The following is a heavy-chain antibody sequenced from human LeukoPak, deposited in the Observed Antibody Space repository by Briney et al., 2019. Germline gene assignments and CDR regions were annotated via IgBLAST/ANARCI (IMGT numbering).Heavy chain of an antibody. CDR3: ARGDDSGYYDYFDY. CDR2: IYTGGIT. CDR1: GFTFSSYA. D-gene: IGHD3-22*01. V-gene: IGHV3-53*01. J-gene: IGHJ4*02. Sequence: GGSLRLSCAASGFTFSSYAMSWVRQGPGKGLEWVSTIYTGGITYYAASVKGRFTISRDFSKNTVFLHMNSLRAEDTAMYYCARGDDSGYYDYFDYWGQGALVTVSS.